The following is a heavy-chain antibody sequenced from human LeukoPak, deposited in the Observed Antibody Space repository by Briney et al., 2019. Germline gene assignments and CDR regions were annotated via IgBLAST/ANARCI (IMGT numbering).Heavy chain of an antibody. J-gene: IGHJ4*02. CDR1: GGSISSSSYY. CDR3: ARHVGYYGSSGLPLDY. D-gene: IGHD3-22*01. Sequence: SETLSLTCTVSGGSISSSSYYWGWIRQPPGKGLEWIGSIYYSGSTYYNPSLKSRVTISVDTSKNQFSLKLSSVTAADTAVYYCARHVGYYGSSGLPLDYWGQGTLVTVSS. V-gene: IGHV4-39*01. CDR2: IYYSGST.